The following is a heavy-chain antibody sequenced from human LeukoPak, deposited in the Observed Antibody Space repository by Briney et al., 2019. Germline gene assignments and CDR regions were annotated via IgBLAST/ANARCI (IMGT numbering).Heavy chain of an antibody. D-gene: IGHD4-17*01. CDR2: INRSGSI. Sequence: SETLTLTCTVSDGSVPSYYWSWIRQPPGKGLEWIGEINRSGSIYYNPSLKSRVTISVDTSKNQFSLKISSVTAADTAVYYCALGDNYGDYEVDYWGQGTLVTVSS. CDR1: DGSVPSYY. CDR3: ALGDNYGDYEVDY. J-gene: IGHJ4*02. V-gene: IGHV4-34*01.